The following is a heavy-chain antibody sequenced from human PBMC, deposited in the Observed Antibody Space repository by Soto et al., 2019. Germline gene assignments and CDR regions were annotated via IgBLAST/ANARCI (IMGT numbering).Heavy chain of an antibody. CDR3: AKDFGYNYGYDAFDI. J-gene: IGHJ3*02. D-gene: IGHD5-18*01. Sequence: EVQLLESGGGSVQPGGSLRLSCAASGFTFSSYAMSWVRQAPGKGLEWVSGVSGSVVSTYCVDSVKGRFTISRDNSKNTLYLQMNSLRAEDTAVYYCAKDFGYNYGYDAFDIWGQGTMVTVSS. V-gene: IGHV3-23*01. CDR1: GFTFSSYA. CDR2: VSGSVVST.